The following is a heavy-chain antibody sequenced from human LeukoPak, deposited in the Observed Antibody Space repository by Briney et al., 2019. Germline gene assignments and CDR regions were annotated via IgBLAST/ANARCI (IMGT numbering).Heavy chain of an antibody. V-gene: IGHV3-7*01. Sequence: PGGSLRLSCAASGFTFSSYSMNWVRQAPGKGLEWVANIKQDGSDKYYVDSVKGRFTISRDNAKNSLYLQMNSLRAEDTAVYYCARNAFDIWGQGTMVTVTS. CDR1: GFTFSSYS. J-gene: IGHJ3*02. CDR2: IKQDGSDK. CDR3: ARNAFDI.